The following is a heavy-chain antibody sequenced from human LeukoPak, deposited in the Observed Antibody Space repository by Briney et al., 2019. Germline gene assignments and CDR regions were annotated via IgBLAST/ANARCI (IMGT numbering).Heavy chain of an antibody. V-gene: IGHV4-34*01. CDR1: GGSFSGYY. CDR2: INHSGST. J-gene: IGHJ4*02. CDR3: ARGYSGYDPFDY. D-gene: IGHD5-12*01. Sequence: PSKTLSLTCAVYGGSFSGYYWSWIRQPPGKGLEWIGEINHSGSTNYNPSLKSRVTISVDTSKNQFSLKLSSVTAADTAVYYCARGYSGYDPFDYWGQGTLATVSS.